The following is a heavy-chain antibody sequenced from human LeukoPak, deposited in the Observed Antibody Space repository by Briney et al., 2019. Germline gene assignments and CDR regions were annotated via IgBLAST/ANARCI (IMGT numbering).Heavy chain of an antibody. J-gene: IGHJ3*01. CDR1: GYTFTSYY. V-gene: IGHV1-69*05. CDR2: IIPIFGTA. Sequence: ASVKVSCMASGYTFTSYYMHWVRQAPGQGLEWMGGIIPIFGTANYAQKFQGRVTITTDESTSTAYMELSSLRSEDTAVYYCARDDLWGQGTMVTVSS. CDR3: ARDDL.